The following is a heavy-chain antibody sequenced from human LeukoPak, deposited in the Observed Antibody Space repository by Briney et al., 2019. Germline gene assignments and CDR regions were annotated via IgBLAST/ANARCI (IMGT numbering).Heavy chain of an antibody. CDR2: ISYDGSNK. Sequence: GGSLRLSCAASGFTFSSYAMHWVRQAPGKGLEWVAVISYDGSNKYYADSVKGRFTISRDNSKNTLYLQMNSLRAEDTAVYYCASEPDYFDYWGQGTLVTVSS. CDR1: GFTFSSYA. CDR3: ASEPDYFDY. J-gene: IGHJ4*02. V-gene: IGHV3-30-3*01.